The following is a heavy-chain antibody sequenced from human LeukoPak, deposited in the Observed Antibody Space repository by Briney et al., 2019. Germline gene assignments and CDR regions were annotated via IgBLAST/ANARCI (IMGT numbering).Heavy chain of an antibody. Sequence: PGGSLRLSCAASGFTFSSYEMNWVRQASGKALECVSYNSSSGSTIYYADSVKGRFTISRDNAKHSLYLQMNSLRAEDTAVYYCARLYSSSSGLRASDYWGQGTLVTVSS. J-gene: IGHJ4*02. D-gene: IGHD6-6*01. CDR1: GFTFSSYE. CDR2: NSSSGSTI. V-gene: IGHV3-48*03. CDR3: ARLYSSSSGLRASDY.